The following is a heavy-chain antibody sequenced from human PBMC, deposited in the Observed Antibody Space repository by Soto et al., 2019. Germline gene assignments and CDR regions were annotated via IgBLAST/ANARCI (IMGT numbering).Heavy chain of an antibody. V-gene: IGHV4-31*03. D-gene: IGHD5-18*01. Sequence: SETLSLTCTVSGGSISSGGYYWSWVRQNPRKGLEWIGNIYYSGNTYYNPSLKSRLTISVDTSKNQFSLNLSSVTAADTAVYYCARDRLMATAVTARHYFRLYVWGKGNTVPV. J-gene: IGHJ6*04. CDR3: ARDRLMATAVTARHYFRLYV. CDR1: GGSISSGGYY. CDR2: IYYSGNT.